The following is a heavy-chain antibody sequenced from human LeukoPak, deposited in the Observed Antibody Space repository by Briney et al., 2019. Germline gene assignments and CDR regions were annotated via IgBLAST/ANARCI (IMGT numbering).Heavy chain of an antibody. CDR1: GFIFNNIV. D-gene: IGHD5-24*01. CDR2: MPYDGSDK. CDR3: ARDLKMKYCDF. J-gene: IGHJ4*02. Sequence: GGSLRLSCATTGFIFNNIVMHWVRQAPGKGLEWVALMPYDGSDKYYADSVKGRFTISRDNSKNTLYLQMNSLRVEDTAIYYCARDLKMKYCDFWGQGTLVTVSS. V-gene: IGHV3-33*05.